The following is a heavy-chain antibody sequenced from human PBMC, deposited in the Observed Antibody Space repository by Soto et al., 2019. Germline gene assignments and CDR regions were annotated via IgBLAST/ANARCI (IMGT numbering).Heavy chain of an antibody. D-gene: IGHD3-16*01. Sequence: GGSLRLSCAASGFTFSSYWMSWVRQAPGKGLEWVANIKQDGSEKYYVDSVKGRFTISRDNAKNSLYLQMNSLRAEDTAVYYCARVNGGDRDYYMDVWGKGTTVTVSS. CDR1: GFTFSSYW. J-gene: IGHJ6*03. CDR3: ARVNGGDRDYYMDV. CDR2: IKQDGSEK. V-gene: IGHV3-7*01.